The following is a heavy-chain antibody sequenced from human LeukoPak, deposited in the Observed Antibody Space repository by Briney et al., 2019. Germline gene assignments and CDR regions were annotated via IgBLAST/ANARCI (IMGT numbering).Heavy chain of an antibody. CDR2: INPNSGGT. Sequence: ASVKVSCKASGYTFTGYYMHWVRQAPGQGLEWMGWINPNSGGTNYAQKFQGRVTMTRDTSISTAYMELSRLRSDDTAVYYCARVGKGIAVAHKIDYWGQGTLVTVSS. J-gene: IGHJ4*02. D-gene: IGHD6-19*01. CDR1: GYTFTGYY. V-gene: IGHV1-2*02. CDR3: ARVGKGIAVAHKIDY.